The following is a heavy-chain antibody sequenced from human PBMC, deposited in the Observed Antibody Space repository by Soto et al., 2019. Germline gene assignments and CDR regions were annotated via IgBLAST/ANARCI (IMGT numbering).Heavy chain of an antibody. CDR1: GFTFSSYS. J-gene: IGHJ4*02. V-gene: IGHV3-21*01. Sequence: GGSLRLSCAASGFTFSSYSMNWVRQAPGKGLEWVSSISSSSSYIYYADSVKGRFTISRDNAKNSLYLQMNSLRAEDTAVYYCARYLSKDYAPEYWGQGTLVTVS. D-gene: IGHD4-17*01. CDR3: ARYLSKDYAPEY. CDR2: ISSSSSYI.